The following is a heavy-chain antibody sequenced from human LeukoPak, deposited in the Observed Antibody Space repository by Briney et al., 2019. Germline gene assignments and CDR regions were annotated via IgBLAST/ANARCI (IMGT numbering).Heavy chain of an antibody. D-gene: IGHD5-18*01. CDR1: GFTFSSYS. Sequence: HPGGSLRLSCAASGFTFSSYSMNWVRQAPGKGLEWVSYISSSSTIYYADSVKGRFTISRDNAKNSLYLQMNSLRAEDTAVYYCARISYGVELWFFDYWGQGTLVTVSS. V-gene: IGHV3-48*01. CDR2: ISSSSTI. CDR3: ARISYGVELWFFDY. J-gene: IGHJ4*02.